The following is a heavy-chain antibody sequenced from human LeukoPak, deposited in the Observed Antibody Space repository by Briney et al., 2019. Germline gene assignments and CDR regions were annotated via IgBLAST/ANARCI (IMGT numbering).Heavy chain of an antibody. Sequence: PGESLRLSCVGSPTFPFSDYSLHWVRQAPGKGLEWVSSISRTGGDIYYTDSVKGRFTISRDNAKNTLYLQMNSLRAEDTAVYYCARAVGGRRFDPWGQGTLVTVSS. CDR2: ISRTGGDI. CDR1: PTFPFSDYS. D-gene: IGHD1-26*01. CDR3: ARAVGGRRFDP. V-gene: IGHV3-21*01. J-gene: IGHJ5*02.